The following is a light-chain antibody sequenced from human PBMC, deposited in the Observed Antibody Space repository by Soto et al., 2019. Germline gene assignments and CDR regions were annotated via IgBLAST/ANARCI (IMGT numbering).Light chain of an antibody. CDR3: RHRSSWPLT. V-gene: IGKV3-11*01. J-gene: IGKJ4*01. CDR2: DAF. Sequence: EIVLTQSPATMSLSPGETAILYCRASQSVGYYFACYQQKPCQAHRLLLYDAFSRATGIPARFSVSMSGTDFTLLICCLESEDFAVYFCRHRSSWPLTFGEGKMVESK. CDR1: QSVGYY.